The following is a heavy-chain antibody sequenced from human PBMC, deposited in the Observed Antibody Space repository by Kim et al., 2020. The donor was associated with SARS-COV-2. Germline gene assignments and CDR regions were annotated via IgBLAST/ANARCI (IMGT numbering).Heavy chain of an antibody. CDR3: TTDPPDNNDWKIPTY. V-gene: IGHV3-15*01. D-gene: IGHD1-1*01. CDR2: VISIADGGTT. Sequence: GGSLRLSCAAAGFTFNNAWMSWVRQAPGKGLEWVGRVISIADGGTTDYAAPVKGRFTISRDDSKNTMYLQMNSLRTEDTAVYYCTTDPPDNNDWKIPTYWGQGTLVTVSS. CDR1: GFTFNNAW. J-gene: IGHJ4*02.